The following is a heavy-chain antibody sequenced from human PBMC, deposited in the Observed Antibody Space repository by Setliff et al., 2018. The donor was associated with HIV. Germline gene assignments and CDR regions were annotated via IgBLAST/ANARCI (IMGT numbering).Heavy chain of an antibody. CDR3: ARRKSYYYGMDV. Sequence: PSETLSLTCTVSGGSIRVDNYFWGWIRQPPGKGLEWIGEIYHSEYTNYNASLKSRVSMSVDKSKNQFSLKLSSVTAADTAVYYCARRKSYYYGMDVWGQGTTVTVSS. V-gene: IGHV4-39*01. CDR1: GGSIRVDNYF. J-gene: IGHJ6*02. CDR2: IYHSEYT.